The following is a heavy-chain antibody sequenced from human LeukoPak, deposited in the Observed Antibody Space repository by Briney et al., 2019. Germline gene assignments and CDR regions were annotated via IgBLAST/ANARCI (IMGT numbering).Heavy chain of an antibody. CDR3: ARAQHDYGDYVDY. CDR1: GGSFSGYY. V-gene: IGHV4-34*01. D-gene: IGHD4-17*01. Sequence: SETLSLTCAVYGGSFSGYYWSWIRQPPGKGLEWIGEINHSGSTNYNPSLKSRVTISVDTSKNQFSLKLSSVTAADTAVYYCARAQHDYGDYVDYWGHGTLVTVSS. CDR2: INHSGST. J-gene: IGHJ4*01.